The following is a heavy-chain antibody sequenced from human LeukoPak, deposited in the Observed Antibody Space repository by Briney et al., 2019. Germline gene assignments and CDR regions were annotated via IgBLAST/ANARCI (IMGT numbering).Heavy chain of an antibody. J-gene: IGHJ4*02. CDR3: ATSADSPGNS. Sequence: PGVSLRLSCVASGFTFSTYWMSWVRQAPGKGLEWVANLKQDGSVKHYVDSVKGRFTISRDNAKNSLYLQMTNLRAEDTAVYYCATSADSPGNSWGQGTLITVSS. V-gene: IGHV3-7*01. CDR1: GFTFSTYW. D-gene: IGHD4-23*01. CDR2: LKQDGSVK.